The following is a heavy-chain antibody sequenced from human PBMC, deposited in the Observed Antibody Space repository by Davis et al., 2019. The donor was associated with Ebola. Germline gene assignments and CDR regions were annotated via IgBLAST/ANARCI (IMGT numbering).Heavy chain of an antibody. CDR3: ARLDCSSTSCYYGMDV. D-gene: IGHD2-2*01. Sequence: MPSETLSLTCSVSSDSISGSSFYWGWVRQPPGKGLEWIGSISPSGTTYYKPSLKSRVTISVDTSKNQFSLKLSSVTAADTAVYYCARLDCSSTSCYYGMDVWGQGTTVTVSS. CDR1: SDSISGSSFY. V-gene: IGHV4-39*07. CDR2: ISPSGTT. J-gene: IGHJ6*02.